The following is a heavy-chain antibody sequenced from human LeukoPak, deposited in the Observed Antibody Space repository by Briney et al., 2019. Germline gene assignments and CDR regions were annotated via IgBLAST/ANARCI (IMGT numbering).Heavy chain of an antibody. V-gene: IGHV3-66*01. Sequence: GGSLRLSCAASGFTVSSNYMNWVRQAPGKGLEWVSVIYSGGNTYYADSVKGRFTISRDNSKNTLYLQVNSLRAEDTAMYYCARGSGQSRYDFWSGYYWPGEPYYYYYGMDVWGQGTTVTVSS. J-gene: IGHJ6*02. CDR3: ARGSGQSRYDFWSGYYWPGEPYYYYYGMDV. CDR2: IYSGGNT. CDR1: GFTVSSNY. D-gene: IGHD3-3*01.